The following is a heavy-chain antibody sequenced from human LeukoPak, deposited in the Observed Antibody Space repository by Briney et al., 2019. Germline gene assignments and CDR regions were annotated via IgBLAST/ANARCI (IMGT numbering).Heavy chain of an antibody. D-gene: IGHD2-2*03. CDR2: ISLSSNYK. J-gene: IGHJ6*03. CDR3: ARGRGYCSSTSCYVGDYYYYYMDV. V-gene: IGHV3-11*06. Sequence: LSLTCGVYNGSFSGYYWSWIRQTPGKGLEWVSSISLSSNYKYYPDSLKGRFTISRDNAKNSLYLQMNSLRAEDTAVYYCARGRGYCSSTSCYVGDYYYYYMDVWGKGTTVTISS. CDR1: NGSFSGYY.